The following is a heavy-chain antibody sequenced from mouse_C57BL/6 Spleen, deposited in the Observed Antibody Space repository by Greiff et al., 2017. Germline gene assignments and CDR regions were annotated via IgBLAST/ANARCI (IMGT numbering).Heavy chain of an antibody. J-gene: IGHJ2*01. CDR2: IYPGDGDT. Sequence: QVQLQQSGAELVKPGASVKISCKASGYAFSSYWMNWVKQRPGKGLEWIGQIYPGDGDTNYNGKFKGKATLTADKSSSTAYMQLSSLTSEDSAVYFGARLDHYYGGSYYLDYWGQGTTLTVSS. D-gene: IGHD1-1*01. V-gene: IGHV1-80*01. CDR1: GYAFSSYW. CDR3: ARLDHYYGGSYYLDY.